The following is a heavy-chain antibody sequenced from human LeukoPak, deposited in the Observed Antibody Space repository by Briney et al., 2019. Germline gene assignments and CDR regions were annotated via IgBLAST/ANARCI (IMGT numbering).Heavy chain of an antibody. CDR2: IYPGDSDT. CDR1: GYSFTSYW. J-gene: IGHJ4*02. D-gene: IGHD3-10*01. Sequence: GESLKISRKGSGYSFTSYWIGWVRQMPGKGLEWMGIIYPGDSDTRYSPSFQGQVTISADKSISTAYLQWSSLKASDTAMYYCARQVSSGGGWFGELDYWGQGTLVTVSS. CDR3: ARQVSSGGGWFGELDY. V-gene: IGHV5-51*01.